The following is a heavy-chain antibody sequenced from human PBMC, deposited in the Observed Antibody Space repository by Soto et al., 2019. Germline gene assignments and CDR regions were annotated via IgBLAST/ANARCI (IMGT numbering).Heavy chain of an antibody. J-gene: IGHJ4*02. CDR2: FYYTGIT. V-gene: IGHV4-59*01. CDR1: GGSISNYY. Sequence: SETLSLTCTVSGGSISNYYWSWVRQPPGKGLEWIGYFYYTGITNYNPSLKSRISMSVDTSKNQFSLKLSSVTAADTAVYYCARDGGTTAFDYWGQGTLVTVSS. CDR3: ARDGGTTAFDY. D-gene: IGHD4-17*01.